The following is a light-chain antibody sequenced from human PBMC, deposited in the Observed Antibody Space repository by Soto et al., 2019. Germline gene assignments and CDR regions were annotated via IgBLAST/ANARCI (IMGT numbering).Light chain of an antibody. CDR1: QSVSSY. Sequence: EIVLTQSPATLSLSPGERATLSCRASQSVSSYLAWYQQKPGQAPRLLIYDASNRATGIPARFSGSGSGTDFTLTISSLEPGDFAVYYCQQRSTPITFGQGTRLEIK. J-gene: IGKJ5*01. CDR3: QQRSTPIT. CDR2: DAS. V-gene: IGKV3-11*01.